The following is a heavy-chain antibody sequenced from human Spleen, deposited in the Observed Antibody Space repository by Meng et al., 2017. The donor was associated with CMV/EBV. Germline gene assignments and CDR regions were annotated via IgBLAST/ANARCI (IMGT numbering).Heavy chain of an antibody. CDR1: GCSNSRGDYD. V-gene: IGHV4-30-4*08. CDR3: ARGRDYYDSSGSLDY. Sequence: VWLQESGPGLVKPSQTLSLTCTGSGCSNSRGDYDLSWIRQPPGKGLEWIGEINHSGSTNYNPSLKSRVTISVDTSKNQFSLKLSSVTAADTAVYYCARGRDYYDSSGSLDYWGQGTLVTVSS. J-gene: IGHJ4*02. D-gene: IGHD3-22*01. CDR2: INHSGST.